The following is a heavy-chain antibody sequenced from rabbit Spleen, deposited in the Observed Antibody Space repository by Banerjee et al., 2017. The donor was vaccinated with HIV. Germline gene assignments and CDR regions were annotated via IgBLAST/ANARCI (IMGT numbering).Heavy chain of an antibody. CDR3: VREAGYGGYGDGNL. D-gene: IGHD6-1*01. J-gene: IGHJ4*01. CDR1: GFDFSSYS. CDR2: IYPVFGVT. Sequence: QQVVESGGDLVKPGASLTLTCTASGFDFSSYSMSWVRQAPGKGLEWIGYIYPVFGVTYYANWVNGRFTISSHNAQNTLYLQLNSLTAADTATYFCVREAGYGGYGDGNLWGPGTLVTVS. V-gene: IGHV1S7*01.